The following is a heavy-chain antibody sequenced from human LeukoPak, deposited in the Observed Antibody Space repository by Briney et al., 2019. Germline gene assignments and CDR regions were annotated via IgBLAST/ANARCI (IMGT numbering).Heavy chain of an antibody. CDR2: IYYSGST. CDR3: ARVMITFGGVISDYFDY. CDR1: GGSISSYY. D-gene: IGHD3-16*01. J-gene: IGHJ4*02. Sequence: SETLSLTCTVSGGSISSYYWSWIRQPPGKGLEWIGYIYYSGSTNYNPSLKSRVTISVDTSKNQFSLKLSSVTAADTAVYYCARVMITFGGVISDYFDYWAREPWSPSPQ. V-gene: IGHV4-59*01.